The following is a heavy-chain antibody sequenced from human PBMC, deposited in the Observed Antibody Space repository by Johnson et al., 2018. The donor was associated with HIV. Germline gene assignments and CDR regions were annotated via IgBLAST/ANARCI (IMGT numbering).Heavy chain of an antibody. CDR3: AKEKDYGAFDI. CDR2: ISFDGSNK. Sequence: QVQLVESGGGVVQPGGSLRLSCAASGFTFSSFGMHWVRQAPGKGLEWVAVISFDGSNKYFTDSVKGRFTISRDNSKNTLYLQMNSLRAEDTAIYYCAKEKDYGAFDIWGQGTMVTVSS. J-gene: IGHJ3*02. D-gene: IGHD3-16*01. CDR1: GFTFSSFG. V-gene: IGHV3-30*06.